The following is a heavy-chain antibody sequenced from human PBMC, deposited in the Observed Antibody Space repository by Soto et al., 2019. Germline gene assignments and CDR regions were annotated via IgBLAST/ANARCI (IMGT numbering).Heavy chain of an antibody. V-gene: IGHV4-34*01. Sequence: LSLPCAGSGGSVNGYYWKWIQQPPGKGLGWIGEINHTGGTHYKQSVQRRVNMPVDTSKNQFCLSVSSVTAADTAIYYCSSPITVFGLLIPPFDPWGQGTQVTVSS. J-gene: IGHJ5*02. CDR3: SSPITVFGLLIPPFDP. CDR1: GGSVNGYY. D-gene: IGHD3-3*01. CDR2: INHTGGT.